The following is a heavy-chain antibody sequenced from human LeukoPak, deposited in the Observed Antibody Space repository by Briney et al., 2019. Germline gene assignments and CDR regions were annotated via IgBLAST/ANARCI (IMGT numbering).Heavy chain of an antibody. CDR1: GGTFSSYA. V-gene: IGHV1-69*04. D-gene: IGHD6-13*01. J-gene: IGHJ6*03. CDR3: ARDQDIAAAGTESGYMDV. CDR2: IILILGIA. Sequence: ASVKVSCKASGGTFSSYAISWVRQAPGQGLEWMGRIILILGIANYAQKFQGRVTITADKSTSTAYMELSSLRSEDTAVYYCARDQDIAAAGTESGYMDVWGQGTTVTVSS.